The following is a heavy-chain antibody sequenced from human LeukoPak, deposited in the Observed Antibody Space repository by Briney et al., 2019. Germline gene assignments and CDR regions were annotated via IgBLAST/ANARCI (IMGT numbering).Heavy chain of an antibody. CDR1: GFTFTTYA. D-gene: IGHD6-13*01. CDR2: ISYDGSNK. CDR3: ARDPFLGSRWPNYYYGMDV. V-gene: IGHV3-30*04. Sequence: GGSLRLSCAASGFTFTTYAMSWVRQAPGKGLEWVAVISYDGSNKYYADSVKGRFTISRDNSKNTLYLQMNSLRAEDTAVYYCARDPFLGSRWPNYYYGMDVWGQGTTVTVSS. J-gene: IGHJ6*02.